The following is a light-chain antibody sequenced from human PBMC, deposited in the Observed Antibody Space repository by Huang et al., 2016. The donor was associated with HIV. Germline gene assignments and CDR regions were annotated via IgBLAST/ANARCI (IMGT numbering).Light chain of an antibody. Sequence: EMVMSQSPATLSVSPGERATLSRRASQSVSSNLAWYQQKPGQAPRLLIYGASTRATDIPARFSGSGSGTEFTLTISSLQSEDFAVYYCQQYNNWPLTFGGGTKVEIK. J-gene: IGKJ4*01. CDR1: QSVSSN. CDR3: QQYNNWPLT. V-gene: IGKV3-15*01. CDR2: GAS.